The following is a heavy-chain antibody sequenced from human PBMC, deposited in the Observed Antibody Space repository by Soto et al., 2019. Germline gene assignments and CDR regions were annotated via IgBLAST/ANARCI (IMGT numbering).Heavy chain of an antibody. V-gene: IGHV1-8*01. CDR1: GYTFTSFD. CDR3: ARELAGGGTD. Sequence: QVQLVQSGAEVKKPGASMKVSCKASGYTFTSFDINWVRQATGQGLEWMGWMNPNSGNTGYAQKFQGGVTMTRNTSINTAYMALRSLRSEVTAVYYCARELAGGGTDWGQGTLVSVSS. CDR2: MNPNSGNT. J-gene: IGHJ4*02. D-gene: IGHD2-8*02.